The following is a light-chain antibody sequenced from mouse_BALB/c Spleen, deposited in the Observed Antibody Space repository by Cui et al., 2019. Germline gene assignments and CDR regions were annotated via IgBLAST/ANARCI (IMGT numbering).Light chain of an antibody. Sequence: QIVLTQSPALMSASPGEKVTMTCSASSSVSYMYWYQQKPRSSPKPWIYLTSNLASGVPARSSGSGSGTSYSLTISSMEAEDAATYYCQQWSSNPLTFGAGTKLELK. J-gene: IGKJ5*01. V-gene: IGKV4-68*01. CDR2: LTS. CDR1: SSVSY. CDR3: QQWSSNPLT.